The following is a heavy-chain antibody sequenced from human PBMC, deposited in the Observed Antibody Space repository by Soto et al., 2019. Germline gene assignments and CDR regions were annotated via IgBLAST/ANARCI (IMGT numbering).Heavy chain of an antibody. D-gene: IGHD2-2*01. CDR1: GYSFTIYW. CDR3: ARRYCSSSSCYLDY. Sequence: EVQLVQSGAEVKKSGESLKISCKGSGYSFTIYWIGWVRQMPGKGLEWMGIIYPGDSDTRYSPSFQGQVTISADKSISTAYLQWSSLKTSDTAVYFCARRYCSSSSCYLDYWGQGTLVTVSS. V-gene: IGHV5-51*01. CDR2: IYPGDSDT. J-gene: IGHJ4*02.